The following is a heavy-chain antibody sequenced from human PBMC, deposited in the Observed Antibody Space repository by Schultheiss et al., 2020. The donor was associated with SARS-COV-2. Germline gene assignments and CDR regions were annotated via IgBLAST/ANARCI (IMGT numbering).Heavy chain of an antibody. Sequence: GGSLRLSCTASGFTFGDYAMSWVRQAPGKGLEWVGRIKSKTDGGTTDYAAPVKGRFTISRDDSKSIAYLQMNSLKTEDTAVYYCTREDEAVGRHFDYWGQGTLVTVSS. CDR3: TREDEAVGRHFDY. CDR2: IKSKTDGGTT. J-gene: IGHJ4*02. CDR1: GFTFGDYA. D-gene: IGHD6-19*01. V-gene: IGHV3-49*04.